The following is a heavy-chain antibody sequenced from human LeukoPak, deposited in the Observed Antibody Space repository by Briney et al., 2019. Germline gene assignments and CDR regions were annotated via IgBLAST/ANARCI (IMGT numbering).Heavy chain of an antibody. J-gene: IGHJ3*02. V-gene: IGHV1-8*03. Sequence: ASVKVSCKASGYTFTSYDINWVRQATGQGLEWMGWMNPNSGNTGYAQKFQGRVTITRNTSISTAYMELSSLRSEDTAVYYCARGGYCSSTSCSTNDAFDIWGQGTMVTVSS. CDR3: ARGGYCSSTSCSTNDAFDI. CDR1: GYTFTSYD. D-gene: IGHD2-2*01. CDR2: MNPNSGNT.